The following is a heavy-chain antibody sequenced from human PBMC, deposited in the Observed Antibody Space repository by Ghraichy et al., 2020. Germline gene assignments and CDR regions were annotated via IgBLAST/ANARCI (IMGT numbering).Heavy chain of an antibody. J-gene: IGHJ6*02. Sequence: SETLSLTCTVSGGSISSYYWSWIRQPPGKGLEWIGYIYYSGSTNYNPSLKSRVTISVDTSKNQFSLKLSSVTAADTAVYYCARDTGGRYCSSTSCYGAFGMDVWGQGTTVTVSS. CDR2: IYYSGST. V-gene: IGHV4-59*01. D-gene: IGHD2-2*01. CDR1: GGSISSYY. CDR3: ARDTGGRYCSSTSCYGAFGMDV.